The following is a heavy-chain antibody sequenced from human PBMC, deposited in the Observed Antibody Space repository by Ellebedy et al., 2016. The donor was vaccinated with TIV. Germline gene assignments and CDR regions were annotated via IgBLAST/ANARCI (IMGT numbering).Heavy chain of an antibody. CDR2: ISGASTST. V-gene: IGHV3-23*01. D-gene: IGHD6-25*01. CDR3: VSGPGLRNGMHY. J-gene: IGHJ6*02. CDR1: GFTFSTYA. Sequence: GGSLRLSXAASGFTFSTYAMSWVRQAPGKGLEWVSGISGASTSTYYADSVKGRFTISRDNSKNTVYLQMNSLRAEDTAVYYCVSGPGLRNGMHYWGQGTTVTVSS.